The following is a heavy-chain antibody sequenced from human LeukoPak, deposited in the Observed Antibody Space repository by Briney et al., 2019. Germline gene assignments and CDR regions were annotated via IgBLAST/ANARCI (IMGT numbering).Heavy chain of an antibody. CDR2: INPVDSET. D-gene: IGHD2-2*01. J-gene: IGHJ4*02. CDR1: GYRFTDHW. V-gene: IGHV5-51*01. Sequence: GEALKISCKGSGYRFTDHWIAWVRQMPGKGLECMGIINPVDSETRYSPSFQGQVTISVDKSITTASLQWSSLRASDTAMYYCARQGSSTTSWQTIDYWGQGTLVSVSS. CDR3: ARQGSSTTSWQTIDY.